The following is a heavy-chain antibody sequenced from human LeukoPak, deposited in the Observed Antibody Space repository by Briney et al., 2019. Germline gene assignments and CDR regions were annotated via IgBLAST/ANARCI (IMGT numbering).Heavy chain of an antibody. D-gene: IGHD3-10*01. CDR1: GFTFNSYA. CDR2: ISNGGVTT. J-gene: IGHJ4*02. Sequence: GGSLRPSCAASGFTFNSYAMSWVRQAPGKGLEWVSAISNGGVTTSYADSVTGRLTISRDNSKNTLYQQMNSLRAEDTAVYYCAKVPGSVSYKYFDYWGQGTLVTVSS. V-gene: IGHV3-23*01. CDR3: AKVPGSVSYKYFDY.